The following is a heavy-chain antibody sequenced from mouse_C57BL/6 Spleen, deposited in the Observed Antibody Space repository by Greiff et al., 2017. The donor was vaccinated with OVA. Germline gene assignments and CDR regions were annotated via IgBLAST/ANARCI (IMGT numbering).Heavy chain of an antibody. V-gene: IGHV5-17*01. CDR3: ARCGNYPFAY. CDR1: GFTFSDYG. J-gene: IGHJ3*01. D-gene: IGHD2-1*01. Sequence: DVKLVESGGGLVKPGGSLKLSCAASGFTFSDYGMHWVRQAPEKGLEWVAYISSGSSTIYYADTVKGRFTISRDNAKNTLFLQMTSLRSEDTAMYYCARCGNYPFAYWGQGTLVTVSA. CDR2: ISSGSSTI.